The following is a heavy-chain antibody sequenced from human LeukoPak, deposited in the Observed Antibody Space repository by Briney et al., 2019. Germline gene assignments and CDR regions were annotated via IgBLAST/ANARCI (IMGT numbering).Heavy chain of an antibody. CDR3: ARAGDTAPDAFDI. CDR2: IYSGGST. D-gene: IGHD5-18*01. CDR1: GFTFTNYA. Sequence: GGSLRLSCAASGFTFTNYAMSWVRQAPGKGLEWVSVIYSGGSTYYADSVKGRFTISRDNSKNTLYLQMNSLRAEDTAVYYCARAGDTAPDAFDIWGQGTMVTVSS. J-gene: IGHJ3*02. V-gene: IGHV3-66*01.